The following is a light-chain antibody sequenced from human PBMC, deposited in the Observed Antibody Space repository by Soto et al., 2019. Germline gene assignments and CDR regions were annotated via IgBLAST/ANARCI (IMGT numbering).Light chain of an antibody. V-gene: IGKV3-20*01. Sequence: EIVLTQSPGSLSLSPGQRATLSCRASQSVDTTFFAWYQKKPGQAPRLLIQGASKRATGIPDRFSGSGSGTDFTIIISRLEPEDFAVYYCQQYMSSVTFGQGTKLEIK. CDR3: QQYMSSVT. CDR2: GAS. CDR1: QSVDTTF. J-gene: IGKJ1*01.